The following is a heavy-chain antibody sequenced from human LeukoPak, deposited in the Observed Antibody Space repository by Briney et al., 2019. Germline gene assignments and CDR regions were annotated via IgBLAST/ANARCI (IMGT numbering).Heavy chain of an antibody. Sequence: GGCLRLSCVGSGFSFSEYSMNWVRQSPGKGLEWVSSISSSSSYIYYADSVKGRFTISRDNAKNSLYLQMNSLRAEDTAVYYCARGNWNDGLDPWGQGTLVTVSS. V-gene: IGHV3-21*01. CDR3: ARGNWNDGLDP. CDR2: ISSSSSYI. J-gene: IGHJ5*02. CDR1: GFSFSEYS. D-gene: IGHD1-1*01.